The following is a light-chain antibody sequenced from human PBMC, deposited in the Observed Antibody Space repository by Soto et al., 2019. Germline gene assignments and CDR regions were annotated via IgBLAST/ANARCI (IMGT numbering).Light chain of an antibody. CDR3: QVWDSSSDASYV. CDR1: NIGSKS. Sequence: SYELTQPPSVSVAPGKTGRITCGGNNIGSKSVHWYQQKPGQAPVPVIYYDSDRPSGIPERFSGSNSGNTATLTISRVEAGDEADYYCQVWDSSSDASYVFGTGTKVTVL. V-gene: IGLV3-21*04. CDR2: YDS. J-gene: IGLJ1*01.